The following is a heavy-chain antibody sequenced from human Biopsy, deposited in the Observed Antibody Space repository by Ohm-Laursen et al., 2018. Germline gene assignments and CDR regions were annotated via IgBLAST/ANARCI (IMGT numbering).Heavy chain of an antibody. D-gene: IGHD3-3*01. CDR3: ARDLLEWSLPS. CDR2: IYPNSGDT. CDR1: TGTFNSYG. Sequence: SVKVSCKAPTGTFNSYGIIWVRQAPGQGLEWMGSIYPNSGDTDFAQKFQGRVSMTRDTSVSTAYLELSSLRSDDTAIYYCARDLLEWSLPSWGQGTLVTVSS. J-gene: IGHJ4*02. V-gene: IGHV1-2*02.